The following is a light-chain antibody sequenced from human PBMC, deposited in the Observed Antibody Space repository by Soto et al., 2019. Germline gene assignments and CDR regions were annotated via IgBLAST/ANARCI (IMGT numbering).Light chain of an antibody. V-gene: IGKV1-33*01. CDR1: QDISSY. CDR3: QHYDNLPYT. CDR2: DAS. Sequence: DIQMTQSPSSLSASVGDRVTITCQASQDISSYLNWYQRKPGKAPKLLIYDASNLETGVTSRFSGSGSGTDFTFTISSLQPEDIATYYCQHYDNLPYTFGQGTKLEIK. J-gene: IGKJ2*01.